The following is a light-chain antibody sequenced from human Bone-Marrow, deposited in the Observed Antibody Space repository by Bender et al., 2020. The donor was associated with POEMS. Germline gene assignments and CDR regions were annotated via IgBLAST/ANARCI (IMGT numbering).Light chain of an antibody. J-gene: IGLJ2*01. CDR1: KLGEEY. CDR3: QSWGSNTAV. Sequence: SYELTQPPSVSVSPGQTATITCSGEKLGEEYACWYQQKPGQSPVVVIYQDTKRPSGNPERFSGSTSGNTASLTISGTQTMDEADYYCQSWGSNTAVFGGGTKLTVL. V-gene: IGLV3-1*01. CDR2: QDT.